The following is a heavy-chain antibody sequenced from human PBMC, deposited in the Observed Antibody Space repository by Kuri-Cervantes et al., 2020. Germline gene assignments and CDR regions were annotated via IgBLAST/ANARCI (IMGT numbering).Heavy chain of an antibody. CDR3: AREDPSGENDF. CDR1: GYTFSDYY. Sequence: SVNVSCKTSGYTFSDYYLHWMRQAPGQGLEWMGWINPNSGDTSFAHKFEDRITMTRDTFISTAYMDLNRLKSDDTAIYYCAREDPSGENDFWGQGTPVTVSS. CDR2: INPNSGDT. V-gene: IGHV1-2*02. D-gene: IGHD3-10*01. J-gene: IGHJ4*02.